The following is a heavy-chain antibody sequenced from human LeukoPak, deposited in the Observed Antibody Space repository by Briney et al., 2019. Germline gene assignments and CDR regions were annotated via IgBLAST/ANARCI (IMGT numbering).Heavy chain of an antibody. D-gene: IGHD2-2*01. J-gene: IGHJ4*02. CDR1: GFTFGDYA. CDR3: AKCLRDIVVVPADY. V-gene: IGHV3-49*04. CDR2: IRSKAYGGTT. Sequence: GGSLRLSCTASGFTFGDYAMSWVRQAPGKGLEWVGFIRSKAYGGTTEYAASVKGRFTISRDDSKSIAYLQMNSLRAEDTAVYYCAKCLRDIVVVPADYWGQGTLVTVSS.